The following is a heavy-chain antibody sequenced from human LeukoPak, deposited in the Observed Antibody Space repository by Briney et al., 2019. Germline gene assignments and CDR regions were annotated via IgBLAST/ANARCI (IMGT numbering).Heavy chain of an antibody. CDR1: GGSISSGSYY. CDR2: IYTSGST. D-gene: IGHD7-27*01. J-gene: IGHJ3*02. V-gene: IGHV4-61*02. Sequence: PSETLSLTCTVSGGSISSGSYYWSWIRQPAGKGLEWIGRIYTSGSTNYNPSLKSRVTISVDTSKNQFSLKLSSVTAADTAVYYCARWELGIGAFDIWGQGTMVTVSS. CDR3: ARWELGIGAFDI.